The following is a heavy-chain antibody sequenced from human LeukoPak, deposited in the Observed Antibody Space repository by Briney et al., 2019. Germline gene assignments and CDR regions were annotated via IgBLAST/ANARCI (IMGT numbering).Heavy chain of an antibody. V-gene: IGHV1-2*02. CDR1: GYTFTRYY. Sequence: ASGRVSFNASGYTFTRYYMQWGGEAPGQGGEGGGWIHPNSGGTNYAQKFQGRVTMTRDTSISTAYMELSRLRSDDTAVYYCARFGYCSSTSCYTNYYYYYMDVWGKGTTVTVSS. D-gene: IGHD2-2*02. CDR2: IHPNSGGT. J-gene: IGHJ6*03. CDR3: ARFGYCSSTSCYTNYYYYYMDV.